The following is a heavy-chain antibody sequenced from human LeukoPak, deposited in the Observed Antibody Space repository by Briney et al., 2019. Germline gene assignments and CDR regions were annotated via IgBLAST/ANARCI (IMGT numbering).Heavy chain of an antibody. Sequence: ASVKVSCKASGYTFTSYGISWVRQAPGQGLEWMGWISAYNGNTNYAQKLQGRVTMTTDTSTSTAYMELRSLRSDDTAVYYCARAVAAWWSTVKGWFDPWGQGTLVTVSS. CDR3: ARAVAAWWSTVKGWFDP. V-gene: IGHV1-18*01. D-gene: IGHD2-15*01. CDR2: ISAYNGNT. CDR1: GYTFTSYG. J-gene: IGHJ5*02.